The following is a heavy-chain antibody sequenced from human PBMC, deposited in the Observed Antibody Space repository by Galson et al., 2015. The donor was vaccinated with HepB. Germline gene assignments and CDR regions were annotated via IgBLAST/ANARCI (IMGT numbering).Heavy chain of an antibody. J-gene: IGHJ3*02. V-gene: IGHV3-30*04. CDR2: ISYDGSNK. CDR3: ARETTYYYDSSGYYPNDAFDI. D-gene: IGHD3-22*01. CDR1: GFTFSSYA. Sequence: SLRLSCAASGFTFSSYAMHWVRQAPGKGLEWVAVISYDGSNKYYADSVKGRFTISRDNSKNTLYLQMNSLRAEDTAVYYCARETTYYYDSSGYYPNDAFDIWGQGTMVTVSS.